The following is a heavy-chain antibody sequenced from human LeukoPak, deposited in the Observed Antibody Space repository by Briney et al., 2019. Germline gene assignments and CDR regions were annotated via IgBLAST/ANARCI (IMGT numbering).Heavy chain of an antibody. D-gene: IGHD4/OR15-4a*01. V-gene: IGHV3-23*01. CDR1: GFTFSSYA. J-gene: IGHJ4*02. Sequence: GGSLRLSCAASGFTFSSYAMNWVRQAPGKGLEWVSVIAAGGGGIHYADSVEGRFTISRDNSKNTLYLQMNSLRVGDTAVYYCAKYAPPTMVATRYFDYWGPGTLVTVSS. CDR2: IAAGGGGI. CDR3: AKYAPPTMVATRYFDY.